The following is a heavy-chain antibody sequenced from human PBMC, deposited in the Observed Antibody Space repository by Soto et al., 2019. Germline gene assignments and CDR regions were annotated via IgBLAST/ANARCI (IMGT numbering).Heavy chain of an antibody. Sequence: EVQLLESGGGLVQPGGSLRLSCAASGFTFSSYAMSWVRQAPGKGLEWVSVISDSGGSTYYADSVKGRFTISRDNSKNTLYLQMNSLRAEDTAVYYCRGGSSGYYIFDYWGQGTLVTVSS. CDR2: ISDSGGST. CDR3: RGGSSGYYIFDY. D-gene: IGHD3-22*01. J-gene: IGHJ4*02. V-gene: IGHV3-23*01. CDR1: GFTFSSYA.